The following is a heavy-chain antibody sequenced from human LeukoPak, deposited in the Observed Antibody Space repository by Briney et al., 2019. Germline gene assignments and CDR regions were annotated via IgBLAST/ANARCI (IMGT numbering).Heavy chain of an antibody. CDR3: ARDLAVRSYYYGMDV. CDR1: GYTFTSYG. J-gene: IGHJ6*02. CDR2: ISGFNGHT. D-gene: IGHD3-3*01. V-gene: IGHV1-18*01. Sequence: ASVKVSCKASGYTFTSYGINWVRQAPGQGLEWMGWISGFNGHTKDTQKLQDRVTMTTDTSTNTAYMELRSLRSDDTAVYYCARDLAVRSYYYGMDVWGQGTTVTVSS.